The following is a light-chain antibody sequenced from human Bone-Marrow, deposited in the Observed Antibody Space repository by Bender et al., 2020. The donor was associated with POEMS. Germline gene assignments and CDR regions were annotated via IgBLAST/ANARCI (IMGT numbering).Light chain of an antibody. V-gene: IGLV2-23*02. CDR2: DVS. CDR3: CSYAGRNIWV. J-gene: IGLJ3*02. Sequence: QSALTQPASVSGSPGRSITISCTGTSSDVGSYNLVSWYQQHPGKAPKLMIYDVSKWPSGVSDRFSGSKSGNTASLTISGLQAEDEADYYCCSYAGRNIWVFGGGTQVTVL. CDR1: SSDVGSYNL.